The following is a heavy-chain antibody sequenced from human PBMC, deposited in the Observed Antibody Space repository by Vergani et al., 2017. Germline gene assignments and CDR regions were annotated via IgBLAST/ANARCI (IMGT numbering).Heavy chain of an antibody. D-gene: IGHD4-11*01. Sequence: QVQLQQWGGGLLKPSETLSLTCVVNGGSFTSYHWTWIRQSPGEGLEWVGDIDHTGRPDYNPSLKSQLTMSVDKSRNQFSLTLNSVTANDTAIDFCARVNTETYGHLYYYYYMDVWGQGTAVTVS. CDR2: IDHTGRP. CDR1: GGSFTSYH. V-gene: IGHV4-34*01. J-gene: IGHJ6*03. CDR3: ARVNTETYGHLYYYYYMDV.